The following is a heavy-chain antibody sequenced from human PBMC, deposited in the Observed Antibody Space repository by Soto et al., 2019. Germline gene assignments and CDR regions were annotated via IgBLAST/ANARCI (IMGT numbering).Heavy chain of an antibody. CDR1: GGTFSGHG. CDR3: ASERSAQYFDY. V-gene: IGHV1-69*06. D-gene: IGHD1-26*01. Sequence: SVKFSFKASGGTFSGHGIAWLRQVPGQGLEWMGGIMPTFGSATYAPKFQGRVTISADKSTSTAYMELSSLRSEDTAVYFCASERSAQYFDYWGQGTLVTVSS. CDR2: IMPTFGSA. J-gene: IGHJ4*02.